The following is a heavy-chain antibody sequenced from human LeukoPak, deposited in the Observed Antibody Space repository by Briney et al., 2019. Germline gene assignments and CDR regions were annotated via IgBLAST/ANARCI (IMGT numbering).Heavy chain of an antibody. CDR2: INPSDGRT. Sequence: ASVKVSCKASGYTFTNYYMHWVRQAPGQGLEWMGIINPSDGRTSYGQKFQGRVTMTRDMSTSTVYMELSSLRSEDTAVYYCAREALGIAVAGTMDVWGKGTTVTVSS. CDR1: GYTFTNYY. D-gene: IGHD6-19*01. J-gene: IGHJ6*04. CDR3: AREALGIAVAGTMDV. V-gene: IGHV1-46*01.